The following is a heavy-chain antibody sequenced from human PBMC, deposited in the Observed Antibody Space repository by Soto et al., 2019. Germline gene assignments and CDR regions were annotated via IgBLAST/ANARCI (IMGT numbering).Heavy chain of an antibody. CDR1: GCTFTGYY. J-gene: IGHJ5*02. V-gene: IGHV1-2*04. D-gene: IGHD6-13*01. CDR3: ARDLKSPAAATSWFDP. CDR2: SNPNSGGT. Sequence: ASVKVSCKASGCTFTGYYMHWVRQAPGQGVEWMGWSNPNSGGTNCAQRFQGWVTMTRDTSISTAYMELSRLRSDDTAVYYCARDLKSPAAATSWFDPWGQGTLVTVSS.